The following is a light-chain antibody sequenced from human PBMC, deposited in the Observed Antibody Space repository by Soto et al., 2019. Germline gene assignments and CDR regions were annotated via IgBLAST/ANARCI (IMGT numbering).Light chain of an antibody. J-gene: IGLJ1*01. Sequence: QSVLTQPPSVSGAPGQRVTISCTGSSSNIGAAYDVSWYQQHPGKAPKLMIYDVSKRPSGVPDRFSGSKSGNTASLTISGLQAEDEADYYCCSYAGSYVFGTGTKVTVL. CDR1: SSNIGAAYD. CDR2: DVS. V-gene: IGLV2-11*01. CDR3: CSYAGSYV.